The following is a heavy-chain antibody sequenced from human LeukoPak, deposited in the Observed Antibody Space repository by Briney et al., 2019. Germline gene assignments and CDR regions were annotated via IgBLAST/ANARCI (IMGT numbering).Heavy chain of an antibody. V-gene: IGHV3-21*01. CDR3: ARAPTVLVGYCSSSSCQADY. J-gene: IGHJ4*02. D-gene: IGHD2-2*01. Sequence: PGGSLRLSCAASGFTFSSYSMNWVRQAPGKGLEWVSSISSSSSYIYYADSVKGRFTISRDNAKNSLYLQMNSLRAKDTAVYYCARAPTVLVGYCSSSSCQADYWGQGTLVTVSS. CDR2: ISSSSSYI. CDR1: GFTFSSYS.